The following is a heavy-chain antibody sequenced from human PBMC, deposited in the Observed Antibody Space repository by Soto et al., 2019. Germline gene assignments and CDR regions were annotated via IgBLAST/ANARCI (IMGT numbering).Heavy chain of an antibody. Sequence: GGSLRLSCAAYGFTFSSYSMNWFRQAPGKGLEWVSSISSSSSYIYYADSVKGRFTISRDNAKNSLYLQMNSLRAEDTAVYYCAIDFGAFIAAAVIFYYCGQGTLVIVSS. V-gene: IGHV3-21*01. CDR3: AIDFGAFIAAAVIFYY. CDR2: ISSSSSYI. CDR1: GFTFSSYS. J-gene: IGHJ4*02. D-gene: IGHD6-13*01.